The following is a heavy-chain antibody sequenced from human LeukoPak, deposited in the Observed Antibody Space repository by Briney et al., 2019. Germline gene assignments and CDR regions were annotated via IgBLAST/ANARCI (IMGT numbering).Heavy chain of an antibody. CDR1: GFTVSSNY. CDR3: AKHATYYYDSSGLRYFDY. D-gene: IGHD3-22*01. V-gene: IGHV3-53*01. J-gene: IGHJ4*02. CDR2: IYSGGST. Sequence: PGGSLRLSCAASGFTVSSNYMSWVRQAPGKGLEWVSVIYSGGSTYYADSVKGRFTISRDNSKNTLYLQMNSLRAEDTAVYYCAKHATYYYDSSGLRYFDYWGQGTLVTVSS.